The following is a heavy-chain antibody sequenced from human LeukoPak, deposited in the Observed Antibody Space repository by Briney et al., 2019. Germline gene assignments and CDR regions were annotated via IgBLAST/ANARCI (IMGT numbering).Heavy chain of an antibody. CDR1: GFTFGDYG. CDR3: ARVSVGASSPHYFDY. CDR2: INWNGGRT. D-gene: IGHD1-26*01. Sequence: GGSLRLSCVASGFTFGDYGMSWVRHVPGKGLEWVSGINWNGGRTGYADSVKGRFTISRDNAKNSLYLQMNSLRAEDTALYYCARVSVGASSPHYFDYWGQGTLVTVSS. V-gene: IGHV3-20*04. J-gene: IGHJ4*02.